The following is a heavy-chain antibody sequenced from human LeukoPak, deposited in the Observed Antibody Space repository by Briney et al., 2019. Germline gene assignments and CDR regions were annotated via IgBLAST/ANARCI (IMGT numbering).Heavy chain of an antibody. J-gene: IGHJ4*02. CDR1: GFTFSGSA. Sequence: GGSLRLSCAASGFTFSGSAMHWVRQASGKGLEWVGRIRSKANSYATAYAASVKGRFTISRDDSKNTAYLQMNSLKTEDTAVYCCTLYPYSSGWDFDYWGQGTLVTVSS. CDR3: TLYPYSSGWDFDY. V-gene: IGHV3-73*01. D-gene: IGHD6-19*01. CDR2: IRSKANSYAT.